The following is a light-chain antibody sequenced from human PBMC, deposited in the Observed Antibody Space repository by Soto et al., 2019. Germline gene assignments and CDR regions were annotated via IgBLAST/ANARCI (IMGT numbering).Light chain of an antibody. V-gene: IGKV3-20*01. Sequence: EIVLTQSPATLSFSPRERATLSGRASQSVSSYLAGYQKKPGQAARLLIYGASSRATGIPDRFSGSGSGTDFTLTISRMEPEDFAVYYCQQYGSWTFGQGTKVDIK. CDR1: QSVSSY. J-gene: IGKJ1*01. CDR3: QQYGSWT. CDR2: GAS.